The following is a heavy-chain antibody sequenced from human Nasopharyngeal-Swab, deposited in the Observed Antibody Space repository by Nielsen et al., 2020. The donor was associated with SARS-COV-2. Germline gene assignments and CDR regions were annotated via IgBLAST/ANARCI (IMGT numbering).Heavy chain of an antibody. CDR3: ARAGGITIFGVVIGAFDI. CDR1: GFTFSDYY. J-gene: IGHJ3*02. D-gene: IGHD3-3*01. Sequence: GESLKISCAASGFTFSDYYMSWIRQAPGKGLEWVSNISSSVTTIYYSDSVKGRFTISRDNAKNSLYLQMNSLRAEDTAVYYCARAGGITIFGVVIGAFDIWGQGTMVTVSS. V-gene: IGHV3-11*04. CDR2: ISSSVTTI.